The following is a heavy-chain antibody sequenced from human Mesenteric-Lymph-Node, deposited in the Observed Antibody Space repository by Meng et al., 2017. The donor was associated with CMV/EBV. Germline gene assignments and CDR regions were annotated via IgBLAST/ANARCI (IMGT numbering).Heavy chain of an antibody. J-gene: IGHJ4*02. CDR1: GGPFNNYA. D-gene: IGHD6-19*01. V-gene: IGHV1-2*02. CDR2: INPNSGGT. CDR3: ARDYAGYSSGWPGRDY. Sequence: ASVKVSCKASGGPFNNYAISWVRQAPGQGLEWMGWINPNSGGTNYAQKFQGRVTMTRDTSISTAYMELSRLRSDDTAVYYCARDYAGYSSGWPGRDYWGQGTLVTVSS.